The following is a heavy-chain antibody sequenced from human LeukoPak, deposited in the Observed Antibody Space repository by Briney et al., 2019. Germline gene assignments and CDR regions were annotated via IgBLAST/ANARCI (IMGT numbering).Heavy chain of an antibody. CDR3: AKDLATNRFSAFDS. Sequence: GGSLRLSCAASGFIFSSRAMSWVRQAPGKGLEWGSGISDSGDTTYYVDSVKGRFTISRDNSKNTLYLQMNRLRADDTALYYCAKDLATNRFSAFDSWGQGTLVTVSS. D-gene: IGHD1-14*01. V-gene: IGHV3-23*01. J-gene: IGHJ4*02. CDR2: ISDSGDTT. CDR1: GFIFSSRA.